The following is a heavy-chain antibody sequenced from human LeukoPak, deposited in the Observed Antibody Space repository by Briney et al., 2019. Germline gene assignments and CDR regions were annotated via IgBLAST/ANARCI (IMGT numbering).Heavy chain of an antibody. CDR2: IYYSGST. V-gene: IGHV4-39*07. CDR1: GGSISSSSYY. D-gene: IGHD2-8*01. J-gene: IGHJ4*02. Sequence: SETLSLTCTVSGGSISSSSYYWGWIRQPPGKGLEWIGSIYYSGSTYYNPSLKSRVTISVDTSKNQFSLKLSSVTAADTAVYYCARLSYGVGEYWGQGTLVTVSS. CDR3: ARLSYGVGEY.